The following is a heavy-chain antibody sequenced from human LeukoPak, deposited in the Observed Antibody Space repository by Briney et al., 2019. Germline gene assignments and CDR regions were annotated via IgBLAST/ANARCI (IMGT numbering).Heavy chain of an antibody. CDR1: GFTFSSYA. Sequence: GGSLRLSCAASGFTFSSYAMHWVRQAPDKGLEWVAVISYDGGNKYYADSVKGRFTISRDNSKNTLYLQMNSLRAEDTAVYYCARTVYGDYEYYFDYWGQGTLVTVSS. D-gene: IGHD4-17*01. V-gene: IGHV3-30-3*01. CDR3: ARTVYGDYEYYFDY. J-gene: IGHJ4*02. CDR2: ISYDGGNK.